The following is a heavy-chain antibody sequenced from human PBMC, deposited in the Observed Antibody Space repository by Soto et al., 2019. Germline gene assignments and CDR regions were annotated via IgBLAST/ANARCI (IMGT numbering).Heavy chain of an antibody. V-gene: IGHV3-23*01. J-gene: IGHJ3*02. CDR1: GFAFSTYA. D-gene: IGHD3-22*01. CDR3: AKGTYYDSMTDAFDI. CDR2: ISGSGGSS. Sequence: GGSLRLSCAAAGFAFSTYAMTWVRQAPGKGLEWVSVISGSGGSSYYADSVKGRFTISRDNSKNTLYLQMNSLRAEDTAVYYCAKGTYYDSMTDAFDIWGQGTMVTVSS.